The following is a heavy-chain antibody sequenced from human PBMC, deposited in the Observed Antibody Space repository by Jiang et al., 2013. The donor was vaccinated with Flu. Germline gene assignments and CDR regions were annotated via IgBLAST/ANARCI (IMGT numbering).Heavy chain of an antibody. V-gene: IGHV3-30-3*01. CDR2: ISHDGTDI. D-gene: IGHD3-3*01. Sequence: VQLVESGGGVVQPGRSLRLSCAASGFTFNTHAMHWVRQPPGKGLEGVALISHDGTDIYYADSVRGRFTISRDNSKNILSLQMNNLRGDDTAVYYCAREYYDFGLAPCPILRLDVWAKDHGHVSS. CDR3: AREYYDFGLAPCPILRLDV. CDR1: GFTFNTHA. J-gene: IGHJ6*04.